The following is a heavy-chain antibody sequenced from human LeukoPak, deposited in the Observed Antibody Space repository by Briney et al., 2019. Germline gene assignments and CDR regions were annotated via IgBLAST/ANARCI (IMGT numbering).Heavy chain of an antibody. D-gene: IGHD5-12*01. V-gene: IGHV3-53*04. Sequence: AGSLTLSCAASGFAVTDNYISWVRQAPGKGLEWVSIILSGGDTNFADSVKGRFAISRHSSKNTLYLQMNSLRAEDTAVYYCARGGFSGYDREAFDIWGQGTLITVPS. J-gene: IGHJ3*02. CDR1: GFAVTDNY. CDR3: ARGGFSGYDREAFDI. CDR2: ILSGGDT.